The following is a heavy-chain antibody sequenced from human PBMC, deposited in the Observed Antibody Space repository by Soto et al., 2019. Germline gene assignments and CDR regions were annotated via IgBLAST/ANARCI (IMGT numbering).Heavy chain of an antibody. CDR1: GFSLYNYA. J-gene: IGHJ2*01. CDR3: VREPSRGNEWARYVDL. D-gene: IGHD1-1*01. CDR2: ISLSSANI. Sequence: EVQLVESGGGLVQPGGSLRLSCAASGFSLYNYAMDWVRQAPGQGLEWVSYISLSSANIHYADSLRGRFTVSRDNAKNSLYLQMNSLRAEDTAVYYCVREPSRGNEWARYVDLWGRGTLVTVSS. V-gene: IGHV3-48*01.